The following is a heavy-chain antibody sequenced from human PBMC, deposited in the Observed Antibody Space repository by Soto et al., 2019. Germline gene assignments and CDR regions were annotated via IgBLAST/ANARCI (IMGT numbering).Heavy chain of an antibody. CDR1: GFTFDDYT. Sequence: GGSLRLSCAASGFTFDDYTMHWVRQAPGKGLEWVSLISWDGGSTYYADSVKGRFTISRDNSKNSLYLQMNSLRTEDTALYYCAKASSPMGYYYYYGMDVWGQGTTVTVSS. V-gene: IGHV3-43*01. CDR3: AKASSPMGYYYYYGMDV. J-gene: IGHJ6*02. CDR2: ISWDGGST. D-gene: IGHD2-2*01.